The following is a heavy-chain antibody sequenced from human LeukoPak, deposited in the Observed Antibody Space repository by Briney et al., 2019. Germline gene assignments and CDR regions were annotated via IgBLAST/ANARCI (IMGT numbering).Heavy chain of an antibody. CDR2: IYYSVST. CDR3: ASLTYYYDSSGYYSGAFDI. J-gene: IGHJ3*02. Sequence: SDTLSLTCTVFGGSISSYYWSWIRQPPGKGLEWIGYIYYSVSTNYNPSLKSRVTISVDTSKNPFSLKLSSVTAADTAVYYCASLTYYYDSSGYYSGAFDIWGQGTMVTVSS. CDR1: GGSISSYY. V-gene: IGHV4-59*01. D-gene: IGHD3-22*01.